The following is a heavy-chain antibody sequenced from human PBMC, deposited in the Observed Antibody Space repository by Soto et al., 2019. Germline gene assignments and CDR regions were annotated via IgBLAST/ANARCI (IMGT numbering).Heavy chain of an antibody. CDR2: IKQDGSGK. V-gene: IGHV3-7*01. CDR3: ARGAPGGYDILTAGWFDP. CDR1: GFTFSSYW. J-gene: IGHJ5*02. Sequence: GGSLRLSCAASGFTFSSYWMSWVRQAPGKGLEWVANIKQDGSGKYYVDSVKGRFTISRDNAKNSLYLQMNSLRAEDTAVYYCARGAPGGYDILTAGWFDPWGQGTLVTVSS. D-gene: IGHD3-9*01.